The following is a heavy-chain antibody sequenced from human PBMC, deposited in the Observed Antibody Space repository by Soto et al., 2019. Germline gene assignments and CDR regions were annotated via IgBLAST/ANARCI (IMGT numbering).Heavy chain of an antibody. CDR1: GGSISSSSYY. Sequence: PSETLSLTCTVSGGSISSSSYYWGWIRQPPGKGLEWIGSIYYSGSTYYNPSLKSRVTISVDTSKNQFSLKLSSVTAADTAVYYCARHVLYGSGWYYYGMDVWGQGTTVTVSS. V-gene: IGHV4-39*01. D-gene: IGHD3-10*01. J-gene: IGHJ6*02. CDR2: IYYSGST. CDR3: ARHVLYGSGWYYYGMDV.